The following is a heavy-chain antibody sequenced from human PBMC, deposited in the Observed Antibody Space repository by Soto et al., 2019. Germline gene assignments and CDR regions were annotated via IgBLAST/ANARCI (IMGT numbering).Heavy chain of an antibody. CDR1: GFDFTSHD. D-gene: IGHD1-7*01. CDR2: INRRGVT. Sequence: PGGPRRVAYRGSGFDFTSHDMNWHRKAQGKGLEWIAYINRRGVTHYADSLEGRFTISRDNAQNSLFLQMLSLRDEDTAVYYCATDAAELNSYYIDFWGQGA. J-gene: IGHJ4*02. V-gene: IGHV3-48*02. CDR3: ATDAAELNSYYIDF.